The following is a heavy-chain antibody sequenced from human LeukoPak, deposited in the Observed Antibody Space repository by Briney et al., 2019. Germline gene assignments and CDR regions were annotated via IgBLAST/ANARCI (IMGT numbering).Heavy chain of an antibody. CDR2: ISSSSSYI. J-gene: IGHJ4*02. D-gene: IGHD6-13*01. CDR3: ARGLSWPGHEATFDY. V-gene: IGHV3-21*01. Sequence: GGSLRLSCAASGFTFNSYSMNWVRQAPGKGLEWVSSISSSSSYIYYADSVKGRFTISRDNAKNSLYLQMNSLRAEDTAVYYCARGLSWPGHEATFDYWGQGTLVTVSS. CDR1: GFTFNSYS.